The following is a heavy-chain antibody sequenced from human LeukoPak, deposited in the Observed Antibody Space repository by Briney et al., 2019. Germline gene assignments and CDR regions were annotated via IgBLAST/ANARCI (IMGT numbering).Heavy chain of an antibody. CDR2: ISSSGSTI. Sequence: GGSLRLSCAASGFTFSRYAMNWVRQAPGKGLEWVSYISSSGSTIYYADSVKGRFTISRDNAKNSLYLQMNSLRAEDTAVYYCAKGEDIVLMVYAIGYGMDVWGQGTTVTVSS. D-gene: IGHD2-8*01. CDR1: GFTFSRYA. V-gene: IGHV3-48*03. CDR3: AKGEDIVLMVYAIGYGMDV. J-gene: IGHJ6*02.